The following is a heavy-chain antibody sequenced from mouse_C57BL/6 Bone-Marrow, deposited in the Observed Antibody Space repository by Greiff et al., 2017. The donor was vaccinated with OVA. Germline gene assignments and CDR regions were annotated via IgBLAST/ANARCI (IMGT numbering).Heavy chain of an antibody. Sequence: EVMLVESGGGLVQPKGSLKLSCAASGFSFNTYAMNWVRQAPGKGLEWVARIRSKSNNYATYYADSVKDRFTISRDDSESMLYLQMNNLKTEDTAMYYCVRHDVYRYFDVWGTGTTVTVSS. CDR1: GFSFNTYA. CDR2: IRSKSNNYAT. J-gene: IGHJ1*03. D-gene: IGHD2-3*01. CDR3: VRHDVYRYFDV. V-gene: IGHV10-1*01.